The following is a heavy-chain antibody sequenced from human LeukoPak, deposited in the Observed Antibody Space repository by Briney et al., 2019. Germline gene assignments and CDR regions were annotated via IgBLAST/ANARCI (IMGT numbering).Heavy chain of an antibody. V-gene: IGHV3-48*03. D-gene: IGHD3-10*02. CDR1: GFTFSSYE. CDR3: AELGITIIGGV. J-gene: IGHJ6*04. Sequence: PGGSLRLSCAASGFTFSSYEMNWVRQAPGKGLEWVSYISSSGSTIYYADSVKGRFTISRDNAKNSLYLQMNSLRAEDTAVYYCAELGITIIGGVWGKWTTVTISS. CDR2: ISSSGSTI.